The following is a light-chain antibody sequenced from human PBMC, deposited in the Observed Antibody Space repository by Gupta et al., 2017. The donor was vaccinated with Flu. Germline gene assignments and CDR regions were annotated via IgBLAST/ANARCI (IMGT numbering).Light chain of an antibody. J-gene: IGKJ2*01. Sequence: EIVMTQSPATLSVSPGEGATLSCRASQSVSSNLAWYQQKPGQAPRLLIYGASNRVTDVPARFSGSGSGTEYTLTISRLQSEDFAVYYCQQYSNWPPYTFGQGTKLEIK. CDR2: GAS. V-gene: IGKV3-15*01. CDR1: QSVSSN. CDR3: QQYSNWPPYT.